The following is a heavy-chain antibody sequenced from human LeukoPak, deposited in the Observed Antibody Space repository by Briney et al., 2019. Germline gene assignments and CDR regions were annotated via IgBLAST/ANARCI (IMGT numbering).Heavy chain of an antibody. V-gene: IGHV1-8*03. J-gene: IGHJ6*03. D-gene: IGHD1-26*01. Sequence: ASVKVSCKASGYTFTSYDINWVPQATGQGLEWMGWMNPNSDNTRYTQKFQGRVTITRNTSISKAYMELSRLRSEDTDVYYCAREGTTKHSPYYYYYYMDVWGKGTTVTVSS. CDR2: MNPNSDNT. CDR1: GYTFTSYD. CDR3: AREGTTKHSPYYYYYYMDV.